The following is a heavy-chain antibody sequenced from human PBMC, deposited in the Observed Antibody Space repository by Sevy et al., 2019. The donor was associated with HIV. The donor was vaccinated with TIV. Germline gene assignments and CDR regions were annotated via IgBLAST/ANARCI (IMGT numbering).Heavy chain of an antibody. J-gene: IGHJ4*02. D-gene: IGHD3-10*01. CDR2: VYHSGST. Sequence: SETLSLTCPVSGYSITSGYLWGWIRQPPGKGLEWIGSVYHSGSTYYNPSLNSRVIISVDRSRNHFSLKLNSVTAADTAVYYCARYSHGSGTYYVPFDSWGQGTLVTVSS. CDR3: ARYSHGSGTYYVPFDS. CDR1: GYSITSGYL. V-gene: IGHV4-38-2*01.